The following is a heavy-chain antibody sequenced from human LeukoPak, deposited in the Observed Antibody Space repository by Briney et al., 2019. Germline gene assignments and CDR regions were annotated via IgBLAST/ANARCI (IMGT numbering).Heavy chain of an antibody. CDR3: ASRKVDYYYGMDV. CDR2: IYHSGST. CDR1: GGSISSGGYS. V-gene: IGHV4-30-2*01. J-gene: IGHJ6*04. Sequence: SETLSLTCAVSGGSISSGGYSWSWIRQPPGKGLERIGYIYHSGSTYYNPSLKSRVTISVDRSKNQFSLKLSSVTAADTAVYYCASRKVDYYYGMDVWGKGTTVTVSS. D-gene: IGHD2-15*01.